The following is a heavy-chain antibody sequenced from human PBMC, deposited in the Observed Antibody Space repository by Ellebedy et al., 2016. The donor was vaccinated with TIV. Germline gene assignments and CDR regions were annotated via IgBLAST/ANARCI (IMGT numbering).Heavy chain of an antibody. CDR3: ARDSKNGWAFDI. J-gene: IGHJ3*02. V-gene: IGHV4-59*01. D-gene: IGHD1-1*01. CDR1: GGSISRYY. CDR2: VYYTGST. Sequence: SETLSLTCSVSGGSISRYYWAWIRQPPGQGLEYIGYVYYTGSTDYRPSLKSRLTIAVDRSRNQISLKLTSVTAADTAMYYCARDSKNGWAFDIWGQGTMVTVSS.